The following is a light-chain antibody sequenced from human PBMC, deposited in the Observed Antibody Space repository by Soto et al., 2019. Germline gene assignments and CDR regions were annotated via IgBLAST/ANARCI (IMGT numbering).Light chain of an antibody. Sequence: PGGRATLSCRARQTVSGNYLAWYHQKPGQAPRLLIPSASTRAPGIPDRFSASGAGTDFTLTISRLEPEDSAVYYCQQYSASPRTFGPGTKVEIK. J-gene: IGKJ1*01. CDR2: SAS. V-gene: IGKV3-20*01. CDR1: QTVSGNY. CDR3: QQYSASPRT.